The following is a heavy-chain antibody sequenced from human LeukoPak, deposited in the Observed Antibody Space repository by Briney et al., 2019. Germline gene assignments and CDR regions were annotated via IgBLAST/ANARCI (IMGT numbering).Heavy chain of an antibody. V-gene: IGHV1-8*01. D-gene: IGHD5-24*01. CDR3: ARRNTIMVAGLDY. J-gene: IGHJ4*02. CDR2: MNPNSGNT. CDR1: GYTFTSYD. Sequence: GASVKVSCKASGYTFTSYDINWVRQATGQGLEWKGWMNPNSGNTGYAQKFQGRVTITRNTSISTAFMELSSLRSEDTAVYYCARRNTIMVAGLDYWGQGTLVTVSS.